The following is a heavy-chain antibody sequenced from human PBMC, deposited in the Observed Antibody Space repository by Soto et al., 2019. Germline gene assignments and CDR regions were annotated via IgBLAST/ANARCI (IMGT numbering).Heavy chain of an antibody. CDR3: ARAPGNYYDSIG. V-gene: IGHV4-34*01. Sequence: PSETLSLTCAVYGGSFSCYYWSWIRQPPGKGLEWVGEINHSGSTNYNPSLKSRVTISVDTSKNQFSLKLSSVTAADTAVYYCARAPGNYYDSIGWGQGTLVTVSS. CDR1: GGSFSCYY. D-gene: IGHD3-22*01. CDR2: INHSGST. J-gene: IGHJ4*02.